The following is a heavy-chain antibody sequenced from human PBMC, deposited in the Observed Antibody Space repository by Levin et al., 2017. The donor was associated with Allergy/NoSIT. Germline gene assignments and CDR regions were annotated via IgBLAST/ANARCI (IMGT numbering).Heavy chain of an antibody. Sequence: HGESLKISCAASGFTFSSYAMNWVRLAPGKGLEWVSAISASDGNTYYADSVRGRFTVSRDNSKNTLYLQMNSLRAEDTAVYYCAKVRATGVWYFDYWGQGTLVTVSS. J-gene: IGHJ4*02. D-gene: IGHD1-14*01. V-gene: IGHV3-23*01. CDR1: GFTFSSYA. CDR2: ISASDGNT. CDR3: AKVRATGVWYFDY.